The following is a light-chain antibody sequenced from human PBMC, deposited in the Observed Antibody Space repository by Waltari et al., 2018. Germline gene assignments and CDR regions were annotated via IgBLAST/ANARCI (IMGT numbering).Light chain of an antibody. Sequence: EIVLTQSPATLSLSPGERATLSCRDSQSVSSYLAWYQQKPGQAPRLLIYDASNRATGIRARFSGSGSGTDFTLTISSLEPEDFAVYYCQQRSNWPLFTFGPGTKVDIK. V-gene: IGKV3-11*01. J-gene: IGKJ3*01. CDR1: QSVSSY. CDR3: QQRSNWPLFT. CDR2: DAS.